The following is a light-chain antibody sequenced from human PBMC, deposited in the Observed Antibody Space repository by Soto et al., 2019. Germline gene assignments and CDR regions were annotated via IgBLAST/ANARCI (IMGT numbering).Light chain of an antibody. Sequence: DIAMTQSPDSLVVSLGERATINCKSGRTVLSTADNQNFLAWYQQRPGHPPKLLIYDASTRAPGVPDRFIGSGSATEFTLTVAGLQPEDVAVYYCHQYYGSPYSFGQGTRLEI. J-gene: IGKJ2*01. V-gene: IGKV4-1*01. CDR2: DAS. CDR3: HQYYGSPYS. CDR1: RTVLSTADNQNF.